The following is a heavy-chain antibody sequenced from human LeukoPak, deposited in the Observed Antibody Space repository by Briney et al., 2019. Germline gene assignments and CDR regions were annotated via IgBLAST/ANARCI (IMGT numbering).Heavy chain of an antibody. J-gene: IGHJ4*02. CDR3: ARDEVSSSWHDDRRLDY. CDR2: IIPIFGTA. Sequence: SVKVSCKASGGTFISYAISWVRQAPGQGLEWMGRIIPIFGTANYAQKFQGRVTITTDESTSTAYMELSSLRSEDTAVYYCARDEVSSSWHDDRRLDYWGQGTLVTVSS. D-gene: IGHD6-13*01. CDR1: GGTFISYA. V-gene: IGHV1-69*05.